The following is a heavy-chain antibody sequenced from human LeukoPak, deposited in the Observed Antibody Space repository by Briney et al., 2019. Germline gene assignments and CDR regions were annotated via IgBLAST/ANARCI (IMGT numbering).Heavy chain of an antibody. J-gene: IGHJ4*02. Sequence: GGSLRLSCAASGFTFSSYSMNWVRQAPGKGLEGVSSISSSSSYIYYADSVKGRFTISRDNAKNSLYLQMNSLRAEDTAVYYCARGVGIAAAGSLDYWGQGTLVTVSS. CDR3: ARGVGIAAAGSLDY. CDR2: ISSSSSYI. D-gene: IGHD6-13*01. V-gene: IGHV3-21*01. CDR1: GFTFSSYS.